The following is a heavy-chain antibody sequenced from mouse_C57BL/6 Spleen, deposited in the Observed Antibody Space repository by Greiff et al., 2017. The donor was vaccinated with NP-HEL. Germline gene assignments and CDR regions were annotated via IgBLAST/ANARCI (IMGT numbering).Heavy chain of an antibody. CDR2: ISDGGSYT. CDR1: GFTFSSYA. Sequence: DVQLVESGGGLVKPGGSLKLSCAASGFTFSSYAMSWVRQTPEKRLEWVATISDGGSYTYYPDNVKGRFTISRDNAKNNLYLQMSHLKSEDTAMYYCARDLIYYDYDGAYWGQGTLVTVSA. D-gene: IGHD2-4*01. J-gene: IGHJ3*01. V-gene: IGHV5-4*01. CDR3: ARDLIYYDYDGAY.